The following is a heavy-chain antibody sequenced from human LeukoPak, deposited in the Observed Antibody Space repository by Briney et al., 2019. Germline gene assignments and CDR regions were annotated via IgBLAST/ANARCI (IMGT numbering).Heavy chain of an antibody. CDR3: AKDEELYCSSISCFNFDY. CDR2: ISGSGGST. V-gene: IGHV3-23*01. D-gene: IGHD2-2*01. Sequence: GGSLRLSCAASGFTFSSYAMSWVRQAPGKGLEGVSAISGSGGSTYYADSVKGRFTISRDNSKNTLYLQINSLRVEDTAVYYCAKDEELYCSSISCFNFDYWGQGTLVTVSS. CDR1: GFTFSSYA. J-gene: IGHJ4*02.